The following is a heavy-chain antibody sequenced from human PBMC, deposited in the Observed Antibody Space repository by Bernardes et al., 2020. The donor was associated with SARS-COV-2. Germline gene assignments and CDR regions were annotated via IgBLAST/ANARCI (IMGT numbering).Heavy chain of an antibody. D-gene: IGHD1-26*01. CDR2: IYDSGHT. J-gene: IGHJ3*02. V-gene: IGHV4-59*01. CDR3: ARGGNYDAFDI. Sequence: LSLTCTVSGGSISGYYWSWIRQPLGQGLEWIGFIYDSGHTRSNPSLESRVTTSVNTSNNQFSLSLSSVTAADTAVYFCARGGNYDAFDIWGQGTMVTVAS. CDR1: GGSISGYY.